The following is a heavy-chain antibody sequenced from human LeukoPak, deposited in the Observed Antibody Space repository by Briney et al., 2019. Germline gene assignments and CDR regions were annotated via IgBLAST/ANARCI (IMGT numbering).Heavy chain of an antibody. Sequence: ASVRVSCKASGYTLTGYYMHWVRQAPGQGLEWMGGIVPIFGTANYAQKFQGRVTITTGESTSTAYMELSSLRSEDTAVYYCARSLTRTGNWFDPWGQGTLVTVSS. CDR3: ARSLTRTGNWFDP. V-gene: IGHV1-69*05. D-gene: IGHD1-14*01. J-gene: IGHJ5*02. CDR1: GYTLTGYY. CDR2: IVPIFGTA.